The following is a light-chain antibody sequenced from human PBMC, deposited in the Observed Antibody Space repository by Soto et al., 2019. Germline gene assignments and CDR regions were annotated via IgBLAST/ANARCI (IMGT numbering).Light chain of an antibody. Sequence: IQLTQSPSSLSASVGDRVTITCRASQGIINYLAWYQQKPGKAPKLLIYGASTLQSGVPSRFGGSGSGTDFTLTVSSLQPEDFAVYYCRQYGRSLELAVGGGTKVEIK. CDR2: GAS. CDR1: QGIINY. J-gene: IGKJ4*01. V-gene: IGKV1-9*01. CDR3: RQYGRSLELA.